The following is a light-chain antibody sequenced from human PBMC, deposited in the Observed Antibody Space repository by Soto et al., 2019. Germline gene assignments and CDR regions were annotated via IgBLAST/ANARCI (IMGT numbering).Light chain of an antibody. J-gene: IGKJ1*01. Sequence: DIQMTQSPSSLSASIGDRVTITCRASQTVNTYLHWYQQKPGKAPKLLIYAASNLQSGVPSRFSGSGSGTNLTLSLNSLQPEDFATYYCQQGYSNPWTFGQGTKVEIK. V-gene: IGKV1-39*01. CDR2: AAS. CDR1: QTVNTY. CDR3: QQGYSNPWT.